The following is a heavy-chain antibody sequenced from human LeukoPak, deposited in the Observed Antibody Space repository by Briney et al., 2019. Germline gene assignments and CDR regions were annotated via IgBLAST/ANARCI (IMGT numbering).Heavy chain of an antibody. D-gene: IGHD3-22*01. J-gene: IGHJ4*02. Sequence: GGSLRLSCVVSGFSFSSYAMSWVRQAPGKGLEWVSAISPSGYTTYYSVKGRFSISRDKAKNSLYLQMNSLRAEDTALYYCAKDKQGGDYYDSSGPFDYWGQGTLVTVSS. CDR3: AKDKQGGDYYDSSGPFDY. CDR2: ISPSGYTT. CDR1: GFSFSSYA. V-gene: IGHV3-23*01.